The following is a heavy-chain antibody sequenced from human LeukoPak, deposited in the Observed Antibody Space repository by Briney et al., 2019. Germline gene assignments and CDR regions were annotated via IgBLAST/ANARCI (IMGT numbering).Heavy chain of an antibody. V-gene: IGHV3-23*01. CDR2: ISGSGGST. Sequence: PGGSLILSCAASGFTFSSYAMSWVRQAPGKGLEWVPAISGSGGSTYYADSVKGRFTISRDNSKNTLYLQMNSLRAEDTAVYYCAKAPTYYYGSGSPNWFDPWGQGTLVTVSS. D-gene: IGHD3-10*01. J-gene: IGHJ5*02. CDR3: AKAPTYYYGSGSPNWFDP. CDR1: GFTFSSYA.